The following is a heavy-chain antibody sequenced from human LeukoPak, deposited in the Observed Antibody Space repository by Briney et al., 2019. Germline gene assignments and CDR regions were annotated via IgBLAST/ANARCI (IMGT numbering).Heavy chain of an antibody. V-gene: IGHV5-51*01. CDR1: GYSFTSYW. Sequence: GESLKISCKGSGYSFTSYWIAWVRQMPGKGLEWMGIIYPGDSDTRYSPSSQGQVIISADKSIYTAYLQWSSLKASDTATYYCAKLYYCDSSGWGSFDYWGQGTLVTVSS. D-gene: IGHD3-22*01. J-gene: IGHJ4*02. CDR2: IYPGDSDT. CDR3: AKLYYCDSSGWGSFDY.